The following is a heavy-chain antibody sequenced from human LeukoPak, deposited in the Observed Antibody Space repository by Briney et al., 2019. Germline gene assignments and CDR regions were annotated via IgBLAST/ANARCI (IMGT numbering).Heavy chain of an antibody. CDR3: AKSRRVGNWFDP. J-gene: IGHJ5*02. CDR2: ISYDGSNK. D-gene: IGHD2-2*01. Sequence: PGGSLRLSCAASGFTFSSYAMHWVRQAPGKGLEWVAVISYDGSNKYYADSVKGRFTISRDNSKNTLYLQMNSLRAEDTAVYYCAKSRRVGNWFDPWGQGTLVTVSS. CDR1: GFTFSSYA. V-gene: IGHV3-30-3*01.